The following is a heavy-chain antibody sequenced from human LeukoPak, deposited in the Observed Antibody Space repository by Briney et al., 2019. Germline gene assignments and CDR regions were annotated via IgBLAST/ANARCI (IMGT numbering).Heavy chain of an antibody. CDR1: GGSISSYY. D-gene: IGHD3-3*01. V-gene: IGHV4-59*01. J-gene: IGHJ3*02. CDR2: IYYSGST. Sequence: PSETLSLTCTVSGGSISSYYWSWIRQPPGKGLEWIGYIYYSGSTNYNPSLKSRVTISVDTSKNQFSLKLSSVTAADTAVYYCGRDMGSSDFWSGYHIWGQGTMVTVSS. CDR3: GRDMGSSDFWSGYHI.